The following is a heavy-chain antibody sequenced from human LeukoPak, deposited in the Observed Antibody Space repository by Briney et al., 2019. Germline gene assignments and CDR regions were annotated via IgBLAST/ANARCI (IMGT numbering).Heavy chain of an antibody. Sequence: ASVTVSCKTSGGTFSSYAISWVRQAPGQGLEWMGRIIPILGIANYAQKFQGRVTITADKSTSTAYMELSSLRSEDTAVYYCARDSYYYDSSGYYDYWGQGTLVTVSS. CDR2: IIPILGIA. V-gene: IGHV1-69*04. CDR1: GGTFSSYA. D-gene: IGHD3-22*01. CDR3: ARDSYYYDSSGYYDY. J-gene: IGHJ4*02.